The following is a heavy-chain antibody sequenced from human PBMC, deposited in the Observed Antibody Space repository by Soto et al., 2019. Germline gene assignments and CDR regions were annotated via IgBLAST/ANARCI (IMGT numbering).Heavy chain of an antibody. D-gene: IGHD3-10*01. CDR1: GYTFTSYG. Sequence: ASVKVSCKASGYTFTSYGISCVRQAPGQGLEWMGWISAYNGNTNYAQKLQGRVTMTTDTSTSTAYMELRSLRSDDTAVYYCVRITMVRGVIGYYGMDVWGQGTTVTVSS. CDR2: ISAYNGNT. CDR3: VRITMVRGVIGYYGMDV. J-gene: IGHJ6*02. V-gene: IGHV1-18*04.